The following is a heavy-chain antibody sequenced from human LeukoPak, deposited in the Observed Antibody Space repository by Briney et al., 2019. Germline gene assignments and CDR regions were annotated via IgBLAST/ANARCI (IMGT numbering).Heavy chain of an antibody. J-gene: IGHJ4*02. CDR2: INTDGSIT. CDR3: ARDGVDAGIYFDF. V-gene: IGHV3-74*01. CDR1: GFTFSNYW. Sequence: GGSLRLSCAASGFTFSNYWMHWVRQAPGKGLVWVSRINTDGSITSYADSVKGRFTISRDNAKNTLYLQMNSLRAEDTAVYYCARDGVDAGIYFDFWGQGTLVTVSS. D-gene: IGHD2-15*01.